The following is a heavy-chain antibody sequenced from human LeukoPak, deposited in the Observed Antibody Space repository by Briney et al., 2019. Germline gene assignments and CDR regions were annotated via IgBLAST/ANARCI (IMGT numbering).Heavy chain of an antibody. CDR1: GGFISSYH. Sequence: SETLSLTCTVPGGFISSYHWSLIRQPPGKGLLGVGYIYYSGSTNYNPSLKSRVTISVDTSKNQFSLKLSSVTAADTAVYYCAGYSSGWYYYYGMDVWGQGTTVTVSS. D-gene: IGHD6-19*01. CDR3: AGYSSGWYYYYGMDV. J-gene: IGHJ6*02. V-gene: IGHV4-59*01. CDR2: IYYSGST.